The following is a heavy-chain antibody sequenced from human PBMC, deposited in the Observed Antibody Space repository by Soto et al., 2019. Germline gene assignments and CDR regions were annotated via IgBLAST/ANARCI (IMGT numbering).Heavy chain of an antibody. V-gene: IGHV3-15*01. D-gene: IGHD6-19*01. CDR2: IKSKTDGGTT. CDR3: TITGYSSGWYFDY. Sequence: EVQLVESGGGLVKPGGSLRLSCAASGFTFSNAWMSWVRQAPGKGLEWVGRIKSKTDGGTTDYAAPVKGRFTISRDDSKNMLYLQMNSLKTEDTAVYYCTITGYSSGWYFDYWGQGTLVTVSS. CDR1: GFTFSNAW. J-gene: IGHJ4*02.